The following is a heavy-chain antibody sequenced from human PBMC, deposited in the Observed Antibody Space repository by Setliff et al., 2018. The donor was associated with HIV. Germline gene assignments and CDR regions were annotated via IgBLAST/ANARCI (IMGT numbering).Heavy chain of an antibody. Sequence: PSETLSLTCSVTGGSIRSYYWSWIRQSPGKGLEWIGYIYFSGSTSCNPSLKSRLTISVDTSKNQFSLKLSSVTAADTAVYYCARVGDLGSTYYFDYWGQGALVTVSS. CDR1: GGSIRSYY. J-gene: IGHJ4*02. CDR2: IYFSGST. D-gene: IGHD1-26*01. V-gene: IGHV4-59*01. CDR3: ARVGDLGSTYYFDY.